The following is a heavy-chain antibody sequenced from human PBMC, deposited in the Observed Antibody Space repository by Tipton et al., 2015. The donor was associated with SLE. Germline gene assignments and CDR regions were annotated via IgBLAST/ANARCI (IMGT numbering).Heavy chain of an antibody. CDR2: IYHSGDT. Sequence: PGLVKPSETLSLTCIVSGDSLTNSNYYWARIRQPPGKGLEWIGTIYHSGDTYYSPSLKSRVTISVDTSKNQFSLRLTSVTATDTAVFYCARVVVGTSPRAWGAPAGADYWGQGIQVTVSS. CDR3: ARVVVGTSPRAWGAPAGADY. D-gene: IGHD2-21*01. J-gene: IGHJ4*02. V-gene: IGHV4-39*01. CDR1: GDSLTNSNYY.